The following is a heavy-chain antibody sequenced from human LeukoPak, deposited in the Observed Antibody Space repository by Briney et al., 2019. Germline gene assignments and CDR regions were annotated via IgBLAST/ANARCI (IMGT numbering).Heavy chain of an antibody. CDR1: GYTFSNYG. J-gene: IGHJ4*02. Sequence: ASVKVSCKASGYTFSNYGINWVRQAPGQGLEWMGWISAYNGNANYAQKLQGRVTMTTDTSTNTAYMILRSLRFDDTAVYYCARGGSDYGEFDYWGQGTLVTVFS. D-gene: IGHD4-17*01. CDR3: ARGGSDYGEFDY. V-gene: IGHV1-18*01. CDR2: ISAYNGNA.